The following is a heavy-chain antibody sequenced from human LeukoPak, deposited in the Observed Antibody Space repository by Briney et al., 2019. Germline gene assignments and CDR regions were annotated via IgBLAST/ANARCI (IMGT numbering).Heavy chain of an antibody. CDR1: GGSISSYY. J-gene: IGHJ3*02. D-gene: IGHD1-1*01. CDR3: ARRVATTGIYAFDI. V-gene: IGHV4-4*07. Sequence: PSETLSLTCTVSGGSISSYYWSWIRQPAGKGLEWIGRIYTSGSTNYNPSLKSRVTMSVDTSKNQFSLKLSSVTAADTAVYYCARRVATTGIYAFDIWGQGTVITVSS. CDR2: IYTSGST.